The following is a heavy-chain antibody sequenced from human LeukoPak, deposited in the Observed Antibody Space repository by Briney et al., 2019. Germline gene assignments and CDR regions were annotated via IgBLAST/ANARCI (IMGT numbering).Heavy chain of an antibody. Sequence: SETLSLTCAVSGGSISSTNWWSWVRQPPGKGLEWIGEIYRSGTTNYKPSLKSRVTISLDKSRNHFSLKLTSVTAADSAVYYCARRSPYSTSWSSYFDYWGQGALVTVSS. CDR1: GGSISSTNW. V-gene: IGHV4-4*02. D-gene: IGHD2-2*01. CDR2: IYRSGTT. CDR3: ARRSPYSTSWSSYFDY. J-gene: IGHJ4*02.